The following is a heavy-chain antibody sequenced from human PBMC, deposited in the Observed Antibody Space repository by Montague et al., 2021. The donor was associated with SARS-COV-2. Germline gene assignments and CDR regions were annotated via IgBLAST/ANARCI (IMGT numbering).Heavy chain of an antibody. V-gene: IGHV3-48*02. CDR3: ARDALAASGSFDP. CDR2: ISTSGEIK. J-gene: IGHJ5*02. D-gene: IGHD6-13*01. CDR1: GFTFSDHS. Sequence: SLRLSCAASGFTFSDHSMNWVRQAPGKGLQWVSHISTSGEIKYYADSVKGRFSISRDNAEKAVSLQMNSLRDDDTAIYYCARDALAASGSFDPWGPGILVTVSS.